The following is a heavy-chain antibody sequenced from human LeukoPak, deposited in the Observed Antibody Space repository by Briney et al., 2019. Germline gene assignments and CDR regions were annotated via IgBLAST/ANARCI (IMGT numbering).Heavy chain of an antibody. CDR2: IIPIFGTA. Sequence: SVKVSCKASGGTFSSYAISWVRQAPGQGLEWMGGIIPIFGTANYAQKSQGRVTITADESTSTAYMELSSLRSEDTAVYYCARGFWSGYWSYFDYWGQGTLVTVSS. D-gene: IGHD3-3*01. CDR3: ARGFWSGYWSYFDY. V-gene: IGHV1-69*13. CDR1: GGTFSSYA. J-gene: IGHJ4*02.